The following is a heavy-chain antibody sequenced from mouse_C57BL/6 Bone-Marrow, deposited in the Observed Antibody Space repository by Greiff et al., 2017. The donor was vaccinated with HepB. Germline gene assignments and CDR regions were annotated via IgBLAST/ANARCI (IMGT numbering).Heavy chain of an antibody. D-gene: IGHD3-2*02. CDR2: ISYDGSN. CDR3: ARGGLRLRDYYAMDY. Sequence: EESGPGLVKPSQSLSLTCSVTGYSITSGYYWNWIRQFPGNKLEWMGYISYDGSNNYNPSLKNRISITRDTSKNQFFLKLNSVTTEDTATYYCARGGLRLRDYYAMDYWGQGTSVTVSS. CDR1: GYSITSGYY. J-gene: IGHJ4*01. V-gene: IGHV3-6*01.